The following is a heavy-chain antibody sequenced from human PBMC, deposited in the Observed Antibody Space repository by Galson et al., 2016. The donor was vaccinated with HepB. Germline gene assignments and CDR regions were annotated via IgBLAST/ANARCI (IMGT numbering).Heavy chain of an antibody. J-gene: IGHJ4*02. CDR1: GFTFGHYA. V-gene: IGHV3-9*01. D-gene: IGHD2/OR15-2a*01. Sequence: SLRLSCAASGFTFGHYAMHWVRQAPGKGPELVSGISWNSDSIGYADSVKGRFTISRDNAKNSLYLQMDSLRAEDTAVYYCARGAFLGGQGTLVTVSS. CDR3: ARGAFL. CDR2: ISWNSDSI.